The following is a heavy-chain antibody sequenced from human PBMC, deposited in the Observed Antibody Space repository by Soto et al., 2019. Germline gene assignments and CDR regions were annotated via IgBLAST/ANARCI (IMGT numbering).Heavy chain of an antibody. J-gene: IGHJ4*02. CDR3: ARRGGGVPELYFDY. V-gene: IGHV4-30-4*01. D-gene: IGHD2-15*01. Sequence: QVQLQESGPGLVKPSQTLSLTCTVSGGSISSGDYYWSWIRQPPGKGLEWLGYIHYGGSTYYNPSLKSRVTISEDTSKNQFSLKLSSVTAADTAVYYCARRGGGVPELYFDYWGQGTLVTVSS. CDR1: GGSISSGDYY. CDR2: IHYGGST.